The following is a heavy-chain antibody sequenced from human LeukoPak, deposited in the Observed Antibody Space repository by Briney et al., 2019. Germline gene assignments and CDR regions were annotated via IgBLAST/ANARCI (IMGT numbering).Heavy chain of an antibody. CDR1: GGSFSGYY. D-gene: IGHD3-3*01. J-gene: IGHJ5*02. CDR2: INHSGST. CDR3: ARGSVYCDFWSGYYRQGPEPSFDP. V-gene: IGHV4-34*01. Sequence: SETLSLTCAVYGGSFSGYYWSWIRQPPGKGLEWIGEINHSGSTNYNPSLKSRVTISVDTSKNQFSLKLSSVTAADTAVYYCARGSVYCDFWSGYYRQGPEPSFDPWGQGTLVTVSS.